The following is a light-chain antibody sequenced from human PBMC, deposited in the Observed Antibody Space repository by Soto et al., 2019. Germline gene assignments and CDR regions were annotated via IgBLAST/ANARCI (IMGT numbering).Light chain of an antibody. Sequence: EIVMTQSPATLSVSPGERATLSCRASQSVSSNLAWYQQKPGQAPRLLIYGASTRATGIPARFSGSGSGTEFTLNINSLQSEDFSIYYCQQDNYMREFGQGTKVENK. V-gene: IGKV3-15*01. CDR3: QQDNYMRE. CDR2: GAS. J-gene: IGKJ1*01. CDR1: QSVSSN.